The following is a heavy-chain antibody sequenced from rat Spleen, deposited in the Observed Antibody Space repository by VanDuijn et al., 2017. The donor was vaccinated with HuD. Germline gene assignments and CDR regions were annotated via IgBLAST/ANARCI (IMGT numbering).Heavy chain of an antibody. D-gene: IGHD2-7*01. J-gene: IGHJ3*01. CDR3: ATDDSRISRFAY. Sequence: EVQLVESGGGLVQPGRSLKLSCAASGFTFSNYDMAWVRQAPTKGLEWVAFISPSGGSTYYRDSVKGRFTVSRDNAKSTLYLQMDSLRSEDTATYYCATDDSRISRFAYWGQGTLVTVSS. CDR2: ISPSGGST. CDR1: GFTFSNYD. V-gene: IGHV5-27*01.